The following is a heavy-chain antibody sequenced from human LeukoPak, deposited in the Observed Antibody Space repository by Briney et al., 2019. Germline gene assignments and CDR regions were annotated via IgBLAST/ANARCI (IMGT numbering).Heavy chain of an antibody. J-gene: IGHJ4*02. D-gene: IGHD4-17*01. V-gene: IGHV4-31*11. CDR2: IYYSGST. CDR3: ARDDYGDHFDY. CDR1: GGSFSGYY. Sequence: SETLSLTCAVYGGSFSGYYWSWIRQHPGKGLEWIGYIYYSGSTYYNPSLKSRVTISVDTSKNQFSLKLSSVTAADTAVYYCARDDYGDHFDYWGQGTLVTVSS.